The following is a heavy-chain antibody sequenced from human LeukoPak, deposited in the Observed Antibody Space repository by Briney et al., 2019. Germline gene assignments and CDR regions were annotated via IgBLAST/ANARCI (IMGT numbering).Heavy chain of an antibody. V-gene: IGHV4-59*01. CDR3: ARDYSGSNAFDI. Sequence: PSETLSLTCTVSGGSISNYYWSWIRQPPGKGLEWIGYNSGSTNYNPSLKSRVTISVDTSKNQFSLKLTSVTAADTAVYYCARDYSGSNAFDIWGQGTMVTVSS. D-gene: IGHD3-10*01. CDR1: GGSISNYY. J-gene: IGHJ3*02. CDR2: NSGST.